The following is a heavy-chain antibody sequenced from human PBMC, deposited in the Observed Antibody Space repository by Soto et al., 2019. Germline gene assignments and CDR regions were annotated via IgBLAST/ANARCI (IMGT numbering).Heavy chain of an antibody. Sequence: GGSLRLSCSASGFTFSSYAMHWVRQAPGKGLEYVSAISSNGGSTYYADSVKGRFTISRDNSKNTLYLQMSSLRAEDTAVYYCVNWGDIVVVPVVILRFLPVCDGMDVWGRGTTVIVSS. J-gene: IGHJ6*01. CDR3: VNWGDIVVVPVVILRFLPVCDGMDV. V-gene: IGHV3-64D*06. CDR1: GFTFSSYA. D-gene: IGHD2-2*01. CDR2: ISSNGGST.